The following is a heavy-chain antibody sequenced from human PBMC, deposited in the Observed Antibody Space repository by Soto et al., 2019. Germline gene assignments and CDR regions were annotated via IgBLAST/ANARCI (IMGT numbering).Heavy chain of an antibody. D-gene: IGHD2-15*01. J-gene: IGHJ5*02. CDR1: GFTFSSYW. CDR3: ANELLRLGWQFDT. Sequence: GGSLRRSCAASGFTFSSYWMRCVGQARGKVLELVANIRQDGNETNYVDSVKGRFTISRDNANNSLYLQMSRLRAEDTALEYCANELLRLGWQFDTWGQGPMVTDSS. V-gene: IGHV3-7*03. CDR2: IRQDGNET.